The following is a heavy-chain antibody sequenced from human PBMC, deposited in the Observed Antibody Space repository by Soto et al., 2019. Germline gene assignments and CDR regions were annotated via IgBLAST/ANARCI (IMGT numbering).Heavy chain of an antibody. Sequence: GASVKVSCKASGYTFTSYAMHWVRQAPGQRLEWMGWINAGNGNTKYSQKFQGRVTITRDTSASTAYMEMSSLRSEDTAVYYCARGSAAAGPYYFDYWAQGTLVTVSA. D-gene: IGHD6-13*01. CDR3: ARGSAAAGPYYFDY. CDR1: GYTFTSYA. CDR2: INAGNGNT. V-gene: IGHV1-3*01. J-gene: IGHJ4*02.